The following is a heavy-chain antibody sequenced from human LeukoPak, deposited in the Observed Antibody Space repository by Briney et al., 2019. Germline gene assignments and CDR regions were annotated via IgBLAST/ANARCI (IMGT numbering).Heavy chain of an antibody. J-gene: IGHJ6*02. CDR1: GFTFSSYA. D-gene: IGHD6-19*01. CDR2: ISGSGGRT. V-gene: IGHV3-23*01. CDR3: ATGAVAGNYYYYGMDV. Sequence: GGSLRLSCAASGFTFSSYAMTWVRQGPGKGLEWVSAISGSGGRTYYADSVKGRFTISRDNSKNTLYLQMNSLRAEDTAVYYCATGAVAGNYYYYGMDVWGQGTTVTVSS.